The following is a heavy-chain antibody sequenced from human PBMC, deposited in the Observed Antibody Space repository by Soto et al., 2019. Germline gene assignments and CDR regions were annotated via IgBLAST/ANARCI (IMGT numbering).Heavy chain of an antibody. CDR2: ISYDGSNK. V-gene: IGHV3-30*18. CDR3: AKDKVPVVVTAPFDY. Sequence: QVQLVESGGGVVQPGRSLRLSCAASGFTFSRYGMHWVRQAPGKGLEWVAVISYDGSNKYYADSVKGRFTISRDNSKNTLYLQMNSLRAEDTAVYYCAKDKVPVVVTAPFDYWGQGTLVTVSS. J-gene: IGHJ4*02. D-gene: IGHD2-21*02. CDR1: GFTFSRYG.